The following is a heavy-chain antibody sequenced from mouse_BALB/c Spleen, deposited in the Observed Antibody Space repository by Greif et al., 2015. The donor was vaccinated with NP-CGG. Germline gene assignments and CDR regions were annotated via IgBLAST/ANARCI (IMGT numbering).Heavy chain of an antibody. CDR2: ISSGGSYT. Sequence: EVMLVESGGDLVKPGGSLKLSCAASGFTFSSYGMSWVRQTPDKRLEWVATISSGGSYTYYPDSVEGRFTISRDDDKNTLYLQMSKLKSEDTAMYYCTRLYYRYENYAMDYWGQGTSVTGSS. V-gene: IGHV5-6*01. CDR3: TRLYYRYENYAMDY. CDR1: GFTFSSYG. D-gene: IGHD2-14*01. J-gene: IGHJ4*01.